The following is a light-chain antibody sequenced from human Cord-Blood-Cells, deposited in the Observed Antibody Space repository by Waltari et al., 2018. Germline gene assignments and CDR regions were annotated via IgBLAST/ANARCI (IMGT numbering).Light chain of an antibody. CDR2: RNN. CDR1: SSNIGSHY. V-gene: IGLV1-47*01. Sequence: QSVLTQPPSASGTPGQRVTISCSGSSSNIGSHYVYWYQQPPGTAPKLLIYRNNQRPSGVPDLFSGAKSSTSASLAISGRRSEDEADYYCAAWDDSLSGPVFGGGTKLTVL. J-gene: IGLJ2*01. CDR3: AAWDDSLSGPV.